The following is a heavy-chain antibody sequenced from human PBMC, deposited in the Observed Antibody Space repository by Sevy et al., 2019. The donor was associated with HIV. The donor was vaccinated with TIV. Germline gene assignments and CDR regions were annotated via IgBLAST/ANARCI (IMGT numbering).Heavy chain of an antibody. CDR1: GYTFSNYW. Sequence: GESLKISCKGSGYTFSNYWIGWVRQMPGKGLEWMGVIYPGDSVTRYSPSFQGQVTMSADKSTSTAYLQWSSLKTSDTAIYYCARYPIVVVPAAEYYFDYWCQGTLVTVSS. CDR2: IYPGDSVT. CDR3: ARYPIVVVPAAEYYFDY. D-gene: IGHD2-2*01. V-gene: IGHV5-51*01. J-gene: IGHJ4*02.